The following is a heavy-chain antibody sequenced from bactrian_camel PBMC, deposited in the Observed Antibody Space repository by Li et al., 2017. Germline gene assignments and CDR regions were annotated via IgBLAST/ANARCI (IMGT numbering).Heavy chain of an antibody. J-gene: IGHJ4*01. Sequence: HVQLVESGGGSVQSGGALRLSCTASGYTYSSYCMGWFRQAPGKERELVSSILSDGTINYASSVQGRFTISQDNAKNTVSLQMDSLKPEDAATYYCYTRASVGDATWFACSGRQDWGQGTQVTVS. D-gene: IGHD1*01. CDR1: GYTYSSYC. CDR2: ILSDGTI. CDR3: YTRASVGDATWFACSGRQD. V-gene: IGHV3S53*01.